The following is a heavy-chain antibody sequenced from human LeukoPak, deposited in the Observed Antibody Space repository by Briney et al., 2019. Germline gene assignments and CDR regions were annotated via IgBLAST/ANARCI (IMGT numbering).Heavy chain of an antibody. D-gene: IGHD3-9*01. Sequence: GASVKVSCKASGYTFTSYAMNWERQAPGQGLEWMGWINTNTGNPTYAQGFTGRFVFSLDTSVSTAYLQISSLKAEDTAVYYCARVGVLRYFDWPGAFDIWGQGTMVTASS. CDR1: GYTFTSYA. J-gene: IGHJ3*02. CDR3: ARVGVLRYFDWPGAFDI. CDR2: INTNTGNP. V-gene: IGHV7-4-1*02.